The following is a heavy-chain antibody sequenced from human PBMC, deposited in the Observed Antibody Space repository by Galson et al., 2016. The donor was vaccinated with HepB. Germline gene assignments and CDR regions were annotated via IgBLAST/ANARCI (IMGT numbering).Heavy chain of an antibody. CDR1: GMSLSAPGVA. CDR3: VRRTYEGPPDH. V-gene: IGHV2-5*02. CDR2: VYWDDDK. Sequence: PALVKPTQTLTLTCTVSGMSLSAPGVAVGWFRQPPGEALEWLTLVYWDDDKRSTPSLNARITVTRDSSKSQVVLSMSNMDPVDTATYFCVRRTYEGPPDHWGPGILVTVSS. D-gene: IGHD2-21*01. J-gene: IGHJ5*02.